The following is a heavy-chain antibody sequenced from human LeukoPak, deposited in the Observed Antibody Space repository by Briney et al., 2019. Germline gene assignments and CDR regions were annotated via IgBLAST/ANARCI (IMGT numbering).Heavy chain of an antibody. CDR3: ARVGYSYSINDWSRTGLGAYPTKYYYYMDV. J-gene: IGHJ6*03. Sequence: SETLSLTCAVYGGSFSDYSWSWIRQPPGKGLEWIGEINHSGGTNHDPSLLRRGIMPVDTSKNQLFLKVSSVTAAATAVYYCARVGYSYSINDWSRTGLGAYPTKYYYYMDVWGKGTTVTVSS. V-gene: IGHV4-34*01. D-gene: IGHD5-18*01. CDR2: INHSGGT. CDR1: GGSFSDYS.